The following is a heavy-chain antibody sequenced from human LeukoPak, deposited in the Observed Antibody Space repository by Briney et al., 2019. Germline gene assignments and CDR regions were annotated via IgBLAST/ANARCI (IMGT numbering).Heavy chain of an antibody. CDR2: IYYSGST. J-gene: IGHJ6*03. V-gene: IGHV4-39*01. CDR3: ARLGSYWDYYYYMDV. CDR1: GGSISSSSYY. D-gene: IGHD1-26*01. Sequence: SETLSLTCTVSGGSISSSSYYWGWIRQPPGKGLEWIGSIYYSGSTYYNPSLKSRVTISVDTSKNQFSLKLSSVTAADTTVYYCARLGSYWDYYYYMDVWGKGTTVTVSS.